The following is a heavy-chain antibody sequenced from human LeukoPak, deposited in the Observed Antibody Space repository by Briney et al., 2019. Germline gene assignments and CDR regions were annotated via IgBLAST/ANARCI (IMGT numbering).Heavy chain of an antibody. CDR3: ASDRGDLDY. Sequence: PGGSLRLSCTGSGFTFSTYSMNWVRQAPGKGLEWVSYMSSSTRAIYYADSVKGRFTISRDNAKNSLYLQMNSLRAEDTAVYYCASDRGDLDYWGQGTLVTVSS. J-gene: IGHJ4*02. V-gene: IGHV3-48*04. D-gene: IGHD3-10*01. CDR1: GFTFSTYS. CDR2: MSSSTRAI.